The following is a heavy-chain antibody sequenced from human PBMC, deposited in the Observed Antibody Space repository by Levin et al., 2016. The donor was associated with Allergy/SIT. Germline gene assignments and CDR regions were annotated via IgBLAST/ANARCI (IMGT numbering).Heavy chain of an antibody. D-gene: IGHD1-26*01. CDR1: DYTFTSYS. CDR3: AYLLGDPKDDTFEI. CDR2: ISAYNDKT. V-gene: IGHV1-18*04. Sequence: ASVKVSCKASDYTFTSYSIIWVRQAPGQGLEWMGWISAYNDKTNYAQNIQGRVTVTADTSTNTGYLELRSLRSGDTAIYYCAYLLGDPKDDTFEIWGQGTRVTVSS. J-gene: IGHJ3*02.